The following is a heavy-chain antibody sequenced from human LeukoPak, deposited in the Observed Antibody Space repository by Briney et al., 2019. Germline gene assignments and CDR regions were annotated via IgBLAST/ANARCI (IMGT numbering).Heavy chain of an antibody. V-gene: IGHV1-24*01. CDR3: ATVGYRYCSSTSCYPFDY. CDR2: FDPEDGET. D-gene: IGHD2-2*01. Sequence: ASVKVSCKVSGYTLTELSVHWVRQAPGKGLEWMGGFDPEDGETIYAQKFQGRVTMTEDTSTDTAYMELSSLRSEDTAVYYCATVGYRYCSSTSCYPFDYWGQGTLVTVSS. J-gene: IGHJ4*02. CDR1: GYTLTELS.